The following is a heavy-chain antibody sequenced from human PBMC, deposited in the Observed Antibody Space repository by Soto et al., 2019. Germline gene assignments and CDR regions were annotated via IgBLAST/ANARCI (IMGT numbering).Heavy chain of an antibody. CDR1: GYTFTDYY. V-gene: IGHV1-46*01. CDR3: ARPPIAARDNYGMDV. D-gene: IGHD6-6*01. Sequence: ASVKVSCKASGYTFTDYYIHWVRQAPGQGLEWMGMINPSGGSTDYAQKFRGRVTMTRDTSTGTVYMELSSLRSEDTAMYYCARPPIAARDNYGMDVSGQGTIVTVSS. CDR2: INPSGGST. J-gene: IGHJ6*02.